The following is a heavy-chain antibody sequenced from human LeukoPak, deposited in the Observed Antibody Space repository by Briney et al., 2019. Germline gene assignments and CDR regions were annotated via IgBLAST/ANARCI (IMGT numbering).Heavy chain of an antibody. D-gene: IGHD3-10*01. J-gene: IGHJ4*02. Sequence: GGSLRLSCAASRFTFSSYAMSWVRQAPGKGLEWVSAISGSGGSTYYADSVKGRFTISRDNSKNTLYLQMNSLRAEDTAVYYCAKGSGRYYPGLCFDYWGQGTLVTVSS. CDR2: ISGSGGST. V-gene: IGHV3-23*01. CDR3: AKGSGRYYPGLCFDY. CDR1: RFTFSSYA.